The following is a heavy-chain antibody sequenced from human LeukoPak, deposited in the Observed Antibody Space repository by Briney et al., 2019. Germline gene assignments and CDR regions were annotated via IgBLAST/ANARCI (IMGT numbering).Heavy chain of an antibody. CDR1: GFTFSNNV. D-gene: IGHD6-13*01. V-gene: IGHV3-11*01. CDR2: ISSSGSTI. CDR3: ARADIAAAGTLVYYYYGMDV. Sequence: GGSLRLSCEASGFTFSNNVMSWIRQAPGKGLEWVSYISSSGSTIYYADSVKGRFTISRDNAKNSLYLQMNSLRAEDTAVYYCARADIAAAGTLVYYYYGMDVWGQGTTVTVSS. J-gene: IGHJ6*02.